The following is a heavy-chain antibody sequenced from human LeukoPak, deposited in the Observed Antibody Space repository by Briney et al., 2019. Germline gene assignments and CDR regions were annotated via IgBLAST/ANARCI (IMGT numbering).Heavy chain of an antibody. D-gene: IGHD2-15*01. Sequence: SETLSLTCTVSGGSISSFYWSWIRQPPGKALEWFGYMSYSGSTNYNSPLKRRVTISIDMSKKQGSLKLNSVTATDTAVYYCARGYCRGGSCYRTFFDQWGQGTLVTVSS. CDR1: GGSISSFY. CDR2: MSYSGST. CDR3: ARGYCRGGSCYRTFFDQ. V-gene: IGHV4-59*01. J-gene: IGHJ4*02.